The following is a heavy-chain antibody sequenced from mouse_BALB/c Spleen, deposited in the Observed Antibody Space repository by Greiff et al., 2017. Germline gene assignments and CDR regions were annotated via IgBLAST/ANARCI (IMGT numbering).Heavy chain of an antibody. V-gene: IGHV3-2*02. Sequence: EVMLVESGPGLVKPSQSLSLTCTVTGYSITSDYAWNWIRQFPGNKLEWMGYISYSGSTSYNPSLKSRISITRDTSKNQFFLQLNSVTTEDTATYYCARGGELGRAMDYWGQGTSVTVSS. J-gene: IGHJ4*01. D-gene: IGHD4-1*01. CDR2: ISYSGST. CDR3: ARGGELGRAMDY. CDR1: GYSITSDYA.